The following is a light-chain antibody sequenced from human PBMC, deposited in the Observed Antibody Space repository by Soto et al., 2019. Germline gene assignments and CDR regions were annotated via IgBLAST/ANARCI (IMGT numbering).Light chain of an antibody. V-gene: IGLV2-14*01. J-gene: IGLJ1*01. CDR2: YVS. CDR1: SSDVGGYDY. CDR3: SSYESSSTLV. Sequence: QSALTQPASGSGAPGQPITIFCTGTSSDVGGYDYVSWYQQYPGKAPKLMIYYVSDRPSGVSDRFSGSKSGNTASLTISGLQAEDEDDYYCSSYESSSTLVFGTGTKVTVL.